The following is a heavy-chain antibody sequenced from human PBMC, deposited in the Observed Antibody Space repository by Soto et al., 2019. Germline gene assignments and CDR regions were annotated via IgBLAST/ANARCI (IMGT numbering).Heavy chain of an antibody. CDR3: ARRGRGYDFDYKGMDV. V-gene: IGHV3-11*01. D-gene: IGHD5-12*01. CDR1: GFSFGDYY. CDR2: ISGSSYTK. Sequence: TVRSLRLSCAASGFSFGDYYITWIRQAPGKGLESLSYISGSSYTKYYADSVKGRFTISRDNAKKSVFLQMDSLRVEDTATYYCARRGRGYDFDYKGMDVWGQGTTVTVSS. J-gene: IGHJ6*02.